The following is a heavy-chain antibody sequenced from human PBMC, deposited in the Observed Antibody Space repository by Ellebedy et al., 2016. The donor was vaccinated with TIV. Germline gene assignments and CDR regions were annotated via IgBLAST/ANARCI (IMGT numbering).Heavy chain of an antibody. Sequence: GESLKISXAASGFTFSSYTMNWVRQAPGKGLEWVSYISGDTHSIYYADSVKGRFTISRDNSKNTLYLQMNSLRAEDTAVYYCAKLSVGTIDAFDIWGQGTMVTVSS. CDR3: AKLSVGTIDAFDI. J-gene: IGHJ3*02. CDR1: GFTFSSYT. CDR2: ISGDTHSI. V-gene: IGHV3-48*01. D-gene: IGHD1-26*01.